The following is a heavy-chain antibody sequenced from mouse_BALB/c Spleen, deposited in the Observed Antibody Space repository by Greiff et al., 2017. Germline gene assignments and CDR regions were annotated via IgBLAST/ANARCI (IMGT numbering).Heavy chain of an antibody. Sequence: QVQLQQSGAELAKPGASVKMSCKASGYTFTSYWMHWVKQRPGQGLEWIGYINPSTGYTEYNQKFKDKATLTADKSSSTAYMQLSSLTSEDSAVYYCARSPLYGYDEGYAMDYWGRGTSVTVSS. J-gene: IGHJ4*01. CDR1: GYTFTSYW. CDR3: ARSPLYGYDEGYAMDY. D-gene: IGHD2-2*01. V-gene: IGHV1-7*01. CDR2: INPSTGYT.